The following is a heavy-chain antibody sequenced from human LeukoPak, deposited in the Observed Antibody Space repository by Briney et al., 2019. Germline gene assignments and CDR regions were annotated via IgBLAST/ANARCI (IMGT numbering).Heavy chain of an antibody. J-gene: IGHJ4*02. V-gene: IGHV4-59*01. CDR1: GGSISSYY. D-gene: IGHD6-19*01. CDR3: AREYSSGWSGTGY. CDR2: VYYSGST. Sequence: PSETLPLTCTVSGGSISSYYWSWIRQPPGKGLEWIGYVYYSGSTNYNPSLESRVTISVDTSKNQFSLKLSSVTAADTAVYYCAREYSSGWSGTGYWGQGTLVTVSS.